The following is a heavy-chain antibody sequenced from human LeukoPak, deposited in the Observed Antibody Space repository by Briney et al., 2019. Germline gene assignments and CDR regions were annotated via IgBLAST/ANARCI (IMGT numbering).Heavy chain of an antibody. Sequence: GGSLRLSCAASGFTFSSYAMSWVRQAPGKGLEWVSSINYIYYADSVKGRFTISRDNAKNSLYLQMNSLRAEDTAVYYCARVSILIVPYYAFDIWGQGTMVTVSS. CDR2: INYI. CDR3: ARVSILIVPYYAFDI. CDR1: GFTFSSYA. V-gene: IGHV3-21*01. D-gene: IGHD2/OR15-2a*01. J-gene: IGHJ3*02.